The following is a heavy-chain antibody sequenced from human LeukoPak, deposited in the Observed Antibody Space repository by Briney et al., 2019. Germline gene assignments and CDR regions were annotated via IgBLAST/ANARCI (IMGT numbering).Heavy chain of an antibody. CDR3: ARDVAMGSLQH. CDR2: INPSGGST. CDR1: GYTFTSYY. Sequence: ASVKVSCKASGYTFTSYYMHWVRQAPGQGLEWMGIINPSGGSTSYAQKFQGRVTMTRDTSTSTAYMELRSLRSDDTAVYYCARDVAMGSLQHWGQGTLVTVSS. D-gene: IGHD2-2*01. J-gene: IGHJ1*01. V-gene: IGHV1-46*01.